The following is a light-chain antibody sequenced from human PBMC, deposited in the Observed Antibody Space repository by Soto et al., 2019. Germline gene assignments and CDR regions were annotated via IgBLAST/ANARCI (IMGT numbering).Light chain of an antibody. CDR3: AAWDDSLNGWV. J-gene: IGLJ3*02. V-gene: IGLV1-44*01. CDR2: SNN. Sequence: QSVLTQPPSASGTPGQRVTISCSGSSSNIGSNPVNWYQQLPGTAPKLLIYSNNQWPSGVPDRFSGSKSGPSASRAISVQQSDDEADYYCAAWDDSLNGWVFGGGTKVTVL. CDR1: SSNIGSNP.